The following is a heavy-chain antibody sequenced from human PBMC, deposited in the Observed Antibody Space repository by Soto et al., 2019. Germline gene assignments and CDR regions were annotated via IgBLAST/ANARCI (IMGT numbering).Heavy chain of an antibody. CDR2: IYYSGST. Sequence: SETRSLTCTVSVISISSYYRGWRRPPPGMGLERIGYIYYSGSTNYNPSLKSRVTISVDTSKNQFSLKLSSVTAADTAVYYCASAVDTAMVIGWGQGTLVTVSS. CDR3: ASAVDTAMVIG. CDR1: VISISSYY. D-gene: IGHD5-18*01. J-gene: IGHJ4*02. V-gene: IGHV4-59*01.